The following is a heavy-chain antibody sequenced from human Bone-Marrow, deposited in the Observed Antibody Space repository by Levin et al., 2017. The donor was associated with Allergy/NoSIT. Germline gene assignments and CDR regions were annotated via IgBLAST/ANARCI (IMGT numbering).Heavy chain of an antibody. J-gene: IGHJ5*02. CDR1: GGSFSGYY. D-gene: IGHD2-2*02. CDR2: INHSGST. Sequence: SQTLSLTCAVYGGSFSGYYWSWIRQPPGKGLEWIGEINHSGSTNYNPSLKSRVTISVDTSKNQFSLKLSSVTAADTAVYYCARAHCSSTSCYTGWFDPWGQGTLVTVSS. V-gene: IGHV4-34*01. CDR3: ARAHCSSTSCYTGWFDP.